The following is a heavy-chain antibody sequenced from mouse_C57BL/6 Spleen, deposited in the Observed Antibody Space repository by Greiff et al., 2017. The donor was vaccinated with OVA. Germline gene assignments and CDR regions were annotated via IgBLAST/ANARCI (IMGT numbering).Heavy chain of an antibody. CDR2: INPSSGYT. J-gene: IGHJ2*01. D-gene: IGHD1-1*01. V-gene: IGHV1-4*01. CDR3: ARYGSTDFDY. Sequence: QVQLQQSGAELARPGASVKMSCKASGYTFTSYTMHWVKQRPGQGLEWIGYINPSSGYTKYNQKFKDKATLTADKSSSTAYMQLSSLTSEDSAVYYCARYGSTDFDYWGQGTTLTVSS. CDR1: GYTFTSYT.